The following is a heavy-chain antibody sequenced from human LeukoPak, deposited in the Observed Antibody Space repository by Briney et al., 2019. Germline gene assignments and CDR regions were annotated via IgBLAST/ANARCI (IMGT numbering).Heavy chain of an antibody. Sequence: PGGSLRLSCAASGFTFSSYAMHWVRQAPGKGLEWVAVISYDGSNKYYADSVKGRFTISRDNSKNTLSLQMNGLRTEDAAVYYCATDGGRVIRANFDYWGQGTLVTVSS. CDR3: ATDGGRVIRANFDY. CDR1: GFTFSSYA. D-gene: IGHD2-21*01. J-gene: IGHJ4*02. V-gene: IGHV3-30-3*01. CDR2: ISYDGSNK.